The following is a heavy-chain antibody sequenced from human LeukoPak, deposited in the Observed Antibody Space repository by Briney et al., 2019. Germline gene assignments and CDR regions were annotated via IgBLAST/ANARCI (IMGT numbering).Heavy chain of an antibody. Sequence: SETLSLTCSVSGGAVTGSTYYWAWLRQPPGKGLEWIVSMYYSGSTYYNPSLKSRVTISVDTSKNQFSLKLTSVTAADTATYYCARHYYDNTGYYYLDYWGQGTLVTVSS. D-gene: IGHD3-22*01. J-gene: IGHJ4*02. V-gene: IGHV4-39*01. CDR3: ARHYYDNTGYYYLDY. CDR2: MYYSGST. CDR1: GGAVTGSTYY.